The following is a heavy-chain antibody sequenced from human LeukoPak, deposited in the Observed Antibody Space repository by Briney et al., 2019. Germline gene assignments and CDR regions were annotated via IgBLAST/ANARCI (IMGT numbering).Heavy chain of an antibody. CDR2: IYFGRTT. CDR3: VRHDGRGGATMGSLDS. J-gene: IGHJ4*02. Sequence: GTLSLTCAVSGGSISSNNWWTWVRQSPGKGLEWIGSIYFGRTTYYNPSLSSRVALSVVTSKNQFSLQLTSVTAADTAVYYCVRHDGRGGATMGSLDSWGQGSLVTVSS. D-gene: IGHD5-12*01. V-gene: IGHV4-4*02. CDR1: GGSISSNNW.